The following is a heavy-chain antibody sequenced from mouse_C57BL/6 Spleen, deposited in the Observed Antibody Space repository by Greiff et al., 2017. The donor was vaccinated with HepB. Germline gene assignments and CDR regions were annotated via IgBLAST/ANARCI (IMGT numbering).Heavy chain of an antibody. Sequence: EVQLQQSGPELVKPGASVKISCKASGYTFTDYYMNWVKQSHGKSLEWIGDINPNNGGTSYNQKFKGKATLTVDKSSSTAYMELRSLTSEDSAVYYCARSRGRGFAYWGHRTLVTVSA. J-gene: IGHJ3*01. CDR3: ARSRGRGFAY. D-gene: IGHD3-3*01. CDR2: INPNNGGT. CDR1: GYTFTDYY. V-gene: IGHV1-26*01.